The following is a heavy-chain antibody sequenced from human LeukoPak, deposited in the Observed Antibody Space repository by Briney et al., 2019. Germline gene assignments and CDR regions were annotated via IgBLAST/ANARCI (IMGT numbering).Heavy chain of an antibody. J-gene: IGHJ4*02. Sequence: PSETLSFTCTVSGDSIGNYYWSWIRQIPGKGLEWIGCVHSSGNTYHNPSLKSRVTISVDTSKNQFSLELSSVTAADTAVYFCARGYFDTSGYSNPFDFWGQGTLVTVSS. D-gene: IGHD3-22*01. CDR1: GDSIGNYY. CDR3: ARGYFDTSGYSNPFDF. V-gene: IGHV4-4*09. CDR2: VHSSGNT.